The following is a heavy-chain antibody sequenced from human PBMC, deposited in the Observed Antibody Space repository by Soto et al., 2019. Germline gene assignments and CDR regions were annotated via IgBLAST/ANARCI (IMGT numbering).Heavy chain of an antibody. V-gene: IGHV4-59*11. D-gene: IGHD3-16*01. J-gene: IGHJ4*02. CDR1: GCSISSHY. CDR2: ISYSGST. CDR3: ARADPDASVGY. Sequence: PSEALSLTCAVSGCSISSHYWTWLRQPPGKGLEWIGYISYSGSTYYNPSLKSRVTISADTSRNQFSLKLSSVIAADTAVYYCARADPDASVGYWGQGTLVTVSS.